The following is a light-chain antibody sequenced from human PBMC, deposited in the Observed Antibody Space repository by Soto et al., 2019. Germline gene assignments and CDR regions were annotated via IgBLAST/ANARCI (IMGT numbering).Light chain of an antibody. CDR1: QSVSIH. J-gene: IGKJ5*01. CDR2: GAS. Sequence: TVMTQSPGTLSVSLWEIATLSCMASQSVSIHLAWYQQKPGQAPRLLFYGASTRATGIPARFSGSGSGTEFTLTISSLQSEDFAVYYCQQYNNWPITFGQGTRLEIK. V-gene: IGKV3D-15*01. CDR3: QQYNNWPIT.